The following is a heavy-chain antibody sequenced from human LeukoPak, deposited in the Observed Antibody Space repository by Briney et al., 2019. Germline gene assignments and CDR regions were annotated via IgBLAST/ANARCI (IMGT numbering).Heavy chain of an antibody. CDR3: AAGIDY. CDR2: ISYDGNNK. Sequence: GRSLRLSCAASGFTFSSYAMHWVRQAPGKGLEWVAVISYDGNNKWYADSVKGRFTISRDNSKNTLYLQMNSLRAEDTAVYFCAAGIDYWGQGTLVTVSS. D-gene: IGHD3-10*01. CDR1: GFTFSSYA. J-gene: IGHJ4*02. V-gene: IGHV3-30-3*01.